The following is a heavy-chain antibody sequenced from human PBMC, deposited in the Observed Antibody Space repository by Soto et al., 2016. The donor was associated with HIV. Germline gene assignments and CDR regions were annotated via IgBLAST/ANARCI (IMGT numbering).Heavy chain of an antibody. V-gene: IGHV4-39*01. D-gene: IGHD6-19*01. CDR2: ISYTENX. J-gene: IGHJ4*02. Sequence: LQLQESGPGLVKPSETLSLTCTVSGGSINSNRFYWAWIRQSPGQGLEWIGTISYTENXYYNPSLKSRVTISADTSKNQVSLKLISVTATDTAVYYCARHVAGLPVTGTWRPLPFNTWGQGTPGHRLL. CDR3: ARHVAGLPVTGTWRPLPFNT. CDR1: GGSINSNRFY.